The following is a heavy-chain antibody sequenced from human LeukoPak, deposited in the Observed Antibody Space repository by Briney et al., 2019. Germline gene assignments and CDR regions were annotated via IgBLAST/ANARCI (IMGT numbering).Heavy chain of an antibody. CDR1: GGSISSGDYY. CDR3: ACFRGSSPGGLRWFDP. V-gene: IGHV4-61*08. Sequence: SETLSLTCTVSGGSISSGDYYWSWIRQPPGKGLEWIGYIYYSGSTNYNPSLKSRVTISVDTSKNQFSLKLSSVTAADTAVYYCACFRGSSPGGLRWFDPWGQGTLVTVSS. J-gene: IGHJ5*02. CDR2: IYYSGST. D-gene: IGHD6-13*01.